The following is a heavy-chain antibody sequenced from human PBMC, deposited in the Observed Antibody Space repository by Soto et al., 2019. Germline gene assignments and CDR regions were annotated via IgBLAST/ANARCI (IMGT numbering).Heavy chain of an antibody. CDR3: AKGRGGSGSLTPRVDF. CDR2: ISGGGDTT. V-gene: IGHV3-23*01. CDR1: GFTFNNYA. J-gene: IGHJ4*02. Sequence: EVQLLESGGGLVQPGGSLRLSCAASGFTFNNYAMTWVRQAPGKGLEWVSAISGGGDTTCYADSVKGRFTFSRDGSKNTLYLQMSSLRAEDTALYYCAKGRGGSGSLTPRVDFWGQGTLVTVSS. D-gene: IGHD3-10*01.